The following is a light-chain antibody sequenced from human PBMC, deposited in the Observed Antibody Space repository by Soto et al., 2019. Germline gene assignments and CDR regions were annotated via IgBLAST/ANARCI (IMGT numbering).Light chain of an antibody. V-gene: IGKV1-33*01. CDR3: QQYADQFT. CDR1: QALRNY. J-gene: IGKJ3*01. Sequence: DIQMTQSPSPLSASVGDRVTITCQASQALRNYLNWYQKKPGKAPKLLIYDASSLEAGVPSRFSGSGSGTDFTFTISSLQPEDFATYYCQQYADQFTFGPGTEVD. CDR2: DAS.